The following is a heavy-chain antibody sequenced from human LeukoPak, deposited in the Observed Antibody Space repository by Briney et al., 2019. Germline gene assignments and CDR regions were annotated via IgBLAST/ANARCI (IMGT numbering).Heavy chain of an antibody. CDR3: ARPRGYSGYDSDYYGMDV. CDR1: GGSISSHY. J-gene: IGHJ6*02. D-gene: IGHD5-12*01. CDR2: IYYSGST. Sequence: PSETLSLTCTVSGGSISSHYWSWIRQPPGKGLEWIGYIYYSGSTNYNPSLKSRVTISVDTSKNQFSLKLSSVTAADTAVYYCARPRGYSGYDSDYYGMDVWGQGTTVTVSS. V-gene: IGHV4-59*08.